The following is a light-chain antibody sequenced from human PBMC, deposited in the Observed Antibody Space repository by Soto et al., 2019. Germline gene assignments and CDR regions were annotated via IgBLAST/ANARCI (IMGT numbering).Light chain of an antibody. CDR1: QSNSSD. Sequence: DIQMTQSPSSLSASVGDRVTITCRASQSNSSDLNWYQQKPGKAPKLLIYAASSLQSGVPPRFSGGASGTDFSLTLSSLQPEDFATYYCQQGYSTPFTFGRGTKLQIK. V-gene: IGKV1-39*01. CDR2: AAS. J-gene: IGKJ2*01. CDR3: QQGYSTPFT.